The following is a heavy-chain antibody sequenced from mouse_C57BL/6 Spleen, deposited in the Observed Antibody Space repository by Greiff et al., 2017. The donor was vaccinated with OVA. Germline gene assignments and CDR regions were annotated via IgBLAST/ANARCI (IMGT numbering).Heavy chain of an antibody. V-gene: IGHV1-81*01. CDR1: GYTFTSYG. D-gene: IGHD2-12*01. CDR3: AYDKGYYAMDY. J-gene: IGHJ4*01. Sequence: VQLQQSGAELARPGASVKLSCKASGYTFTSYGISWVKQRTGQGLEWIGEIYPRSGNTYYNEKFKGKATLTADKSSSTAYMELRSLTSEDSAVYFCAYDKGYYAMDYWGQGTSVTVSS. CDR2: IYPRSGNT.